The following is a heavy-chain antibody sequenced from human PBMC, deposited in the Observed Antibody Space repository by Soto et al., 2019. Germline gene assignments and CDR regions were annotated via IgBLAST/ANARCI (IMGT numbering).Heavy chain of an antibody. J-gene: IGHJ6*02. CDR3: AHTLGRRSTYYYGMDV. CDR1: GFSLSTSGVG. CDR2: IYWDDDN. D-gene: IGHD4-17*01. Sequence: QITLKESGPTLVKVTQTLTLTCTFSGFSLSTSGVGVAWSRQPPGKALEWLALIYWDDDNRYSPSLKSRLTITKDTSKNQVVLTMTNMDPVDTATYYCAHTLGRRSTYYYGMDVWGQGTTVTVSS. V-gene: IGHV2-5*02.